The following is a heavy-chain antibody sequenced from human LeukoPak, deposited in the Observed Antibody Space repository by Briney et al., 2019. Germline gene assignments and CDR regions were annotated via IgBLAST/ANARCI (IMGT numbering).Heavy chain of an antibody. D-gene: IGHD6-19*01. J-gene: IGHJ4*02. CDR1: GYTFTSYA. CDR3: ARGDSSGWYPDFDY. Sequence: ASVKVSCKASGYTFTSYAMNWVRQAPGQGLEWVGWINPNSGGTNYAQKFQGRVTITRDTSASTAYMELSSLRSEDTAVYYCARGDSSGWYPDFDYWGQGTLVTVSS. V-gene: IGHV1-3*01. CDR2: INPNSGGT.